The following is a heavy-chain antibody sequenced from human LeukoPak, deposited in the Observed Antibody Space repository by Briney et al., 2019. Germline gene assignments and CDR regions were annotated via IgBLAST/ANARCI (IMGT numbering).Heavy chain of an antibody. J-gene: IGHJ4*02. V-gene: IGHV1-2*02. CDR1: GYTFTGYY. Sequence: GASVKVSCKASGYTFTGYYMHWVRQAPGQGLEWMGWINPNSGGTNYAQKFQGRVTMTREASISTDYMKLSRLTSDDTAVYYCAREDGSAVVAASGGFYWGQGNRVTVSS. D-gene: IGHD2-15*01. CDR2: INPNSGGT. CDR3: AREDGSAVVAASGGFY.